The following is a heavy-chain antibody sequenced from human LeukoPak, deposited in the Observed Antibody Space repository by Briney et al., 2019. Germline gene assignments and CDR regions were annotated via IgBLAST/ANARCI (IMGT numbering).Heavy chain of an antibody. V-gene: IGHV4-30-4*07. Sequence: PSQTLSLTCAVSGGSISSGAYSWNWIRQPPGKGLEWIGYIYYSENTYYNPSLKSRVTISLDTSKNQFSLKLSSVTAADTAVYYCARDFLPGLYYDSSGFDYWGQGTLVTVSS. CDR3: ARDFLPGLYYDSSGFDY. CDR1: GGSISSGAYS. J-gene: IGHJ4*02. D-gene: IGHD3-22*01. CDR2: IYYSENT.